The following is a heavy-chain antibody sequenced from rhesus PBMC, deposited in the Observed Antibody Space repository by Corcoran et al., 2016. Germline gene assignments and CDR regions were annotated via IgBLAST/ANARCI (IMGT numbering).Heavy chain of an antibody. J-gene: IGHJ5-1*01. CDR3: ARDSWNINNRFDV. CDR2: IYWDDDK. Sequence: QVTLKESGPALVKPTQTLPLTCTFSGFSLTTSGMGVGWIRHLPGKALEWLALIYWDDDKRYSTSLKSRLTISKDTSKNQVVLTMTNMDPVDTATYYCARDSWNINNRFDVWGPGVLVTVSS. V-gene: IGHV2-174*01. CDR1: GFSLTTSGMG. D-gene: IGHD1-20*01.